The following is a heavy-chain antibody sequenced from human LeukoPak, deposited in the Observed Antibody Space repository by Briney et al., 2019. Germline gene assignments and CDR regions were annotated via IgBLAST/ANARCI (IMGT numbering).Heavy chain of an antibody. Sequence: GASVKVSCKASGGTFSSYAINWVRQATGQGLEWMGWMNPNSGNTGYAQKFQGRVTMTRNTSISTAYMELSSLKSEDTADYYCARVGQEEAGGTDFDYWGQGTLVTVSS. CDR1: GGTFSSYA. CDR2: MNPNSGNT. D-gene: IGHD2-8*02. J-gene: IGHJ4*02. CDR3: ARVGQEEAGGTDFDY. V-gene: IGHV1-8*02.